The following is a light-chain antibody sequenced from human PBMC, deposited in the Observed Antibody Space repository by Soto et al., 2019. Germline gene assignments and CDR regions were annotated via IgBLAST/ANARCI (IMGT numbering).Light chain of an antibody. Sequence: EILLTQSPGTLSLSPGETATLSCRASQSVTSTYLAWYQQRPGQSPRLIIYGGSTRATGFPDRVSGGGSGTDFTLTISRLEPEDSAVYYCHCQQFDSSRIYSFGQGTKLEI. CDR2: GGS. V-gene: IGKV3-20*01. CDR1: QSVTSTY. CDR3: QQFDSSRIYS. J-gene: IGKJ2*03.